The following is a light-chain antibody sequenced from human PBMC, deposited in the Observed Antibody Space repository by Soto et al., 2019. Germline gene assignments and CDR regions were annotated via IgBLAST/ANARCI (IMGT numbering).Light chain of an antibody. J-gene: IGKJ1*01. CDR1: QSISYS. CDR2: GAF. CDR3: QQYNNWPLT. V-gene: IGKV3-15*01. Sequence: ESVWTQSPATLSLSPGERATLSCSASQSISYSLAWYQQKPGQPPRLLIYGAFNRATGIPARFSGSGSETEFTLTISSLQSEDFAVYYCQQYNNWPLTFGQGTKVDI.